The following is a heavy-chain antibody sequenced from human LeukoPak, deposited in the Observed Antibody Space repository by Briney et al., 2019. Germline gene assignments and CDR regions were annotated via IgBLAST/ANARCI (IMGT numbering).Heavy chain of an antibody. CDR3: ARDGEMITFGGVIVPLEDY. CDR1: GFTFSSYG. CDR2: ISYDGSNK. J-gene: IGHJ4*02. Sequence: PGRSLRLSCAASGFTFSSYGMHWVRQAPGKGLEWVAVISYDGSNKYYADSVKGRFTISRDNSKNTLYLQMNSLRAEDTAVYYCARDGEMITFGGVIVPLEDYWGQGTLVTVSS. D-gene: IGHD3-16*02. V-gene: IGHV3-30*03.